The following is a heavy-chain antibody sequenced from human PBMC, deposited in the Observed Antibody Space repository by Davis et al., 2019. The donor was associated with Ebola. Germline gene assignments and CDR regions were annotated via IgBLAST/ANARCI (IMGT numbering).Heavy chain of an antibody. D-gene: IGHD2-15*01. V-gene: IGHV3-7*01. J-gene: IGHJ3*02. CDR3: ARGRRYCSGGSCLLFDI. CDR2: IKQDGSEK. Sequence: GESLKISCAASGFTFSSYWMSWVRQAPGKGLEWVANIKQDGSEKYYVDSVKGRFTISRDNAKNSLYLQMNSLRAEGTAVYYCARGRRYCSGGSCLLFDIWGQGTMVTVSS. CDR1: GFTFSSYW.